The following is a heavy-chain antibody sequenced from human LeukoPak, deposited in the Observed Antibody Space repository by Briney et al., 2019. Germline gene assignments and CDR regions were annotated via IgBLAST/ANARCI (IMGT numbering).Heavy chain of an antibody. J-gene: IGHJ6*03. D-gene: IGHD3-3*01. CDR3: ARGRKINYDFWSGPPSFMDV. V-gene: IGHV1-2*06. CDR1: GYTFTGYY. CDR2: INPNSGGT. Sequence: ASVKVSCKASGYTFTGYYMHWVRQARGQGLEWMGRINPNSGGTNYAQKFQGRVTMTRDTSISTAYMELSRLRSDDTAVYYCARGRKINYDFWSGPPSFMDVWGKGTTVTVSS.